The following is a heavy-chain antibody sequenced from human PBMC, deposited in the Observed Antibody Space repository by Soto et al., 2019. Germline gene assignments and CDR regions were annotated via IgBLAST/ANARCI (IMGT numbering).Heavy chain of an antibody. D-gene: IGHD2-2*02. J-gene: IGHJ6*03. V-gene: IGHV4-39*01. CDR3: ARLLGYCSSTSCYTTRGYYYYMDV. CDR1: GCSISSSSYY. Sequence: SETLSLTCTVSGCSISSSSYYWGWIRQPPGKGLEWIGSIYYSGSTYYNPSLKSRVTISVDTSKNQFSLKLSSVTAADTAVYYCARLLGYCSSTSCYTTRGYYYYMDVWGKGTTVNVSS. CDR2: IYYSGST.